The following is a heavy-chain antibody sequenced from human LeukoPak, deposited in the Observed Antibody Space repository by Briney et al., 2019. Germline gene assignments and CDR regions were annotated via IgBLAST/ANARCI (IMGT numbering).Heavy chain of an antibody. J-gene: IGHJ4*02. D-gene: IGHD3-10*01. Sequence: PGGSLRLSCAASGFTFTNYWMSWVRQAPGKGLEWVANIKPDGSEKYYVDSVKGRFTIFRDNAKNSLHLQMNSLRAEDTAVYYCARDYYYGSGSYLKWGQGTLVTVSS. CDR1: GFTFTNYW. V-gene: IGHV3-7*01. CDR2: IKPDGSEK. CDR3: ARDYYYGSGSYLK.